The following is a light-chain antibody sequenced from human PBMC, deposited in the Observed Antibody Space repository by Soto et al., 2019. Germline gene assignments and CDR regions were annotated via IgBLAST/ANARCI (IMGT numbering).Light chain of an antibody. CDR2: AAS. J-gene: IGKJ1*01. CDR1: QGIQNY. CDR3: QHYNSYSEA. Sequence: DIQMTQSPSSLSASVGDRVTMTCRASQGIQNYLAWFQQKPGTAPKSLIFAASSLQSGVPSRFGGSGSGTEFILTISSLQPEDFATYYCQHYNSYSEAFGQGTKVELK. V-gene: IGKV1-16*01.